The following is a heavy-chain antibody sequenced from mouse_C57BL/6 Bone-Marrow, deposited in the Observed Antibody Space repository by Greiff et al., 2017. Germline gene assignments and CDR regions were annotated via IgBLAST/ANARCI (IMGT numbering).Heavy chain of an antibody. CDR2: IYPRSGDT. CDR1: GYTFTSYG. J-gene: IGHJ2*01. Sequence: VQLVESGAELARPGASVKLSCKASGYTFTSYGISWVKQRTGQGLEWIGEIYPRSGDTYYNEKFKGKATLTADKSSSTAYMELRSLASEDSAVYFWARRGNSYFWYWGQGTTLTVSS. V-gene: IGHV1-81*01. D-gene: IGHD2-14*01. CDR3: ARRGNSYFWY.